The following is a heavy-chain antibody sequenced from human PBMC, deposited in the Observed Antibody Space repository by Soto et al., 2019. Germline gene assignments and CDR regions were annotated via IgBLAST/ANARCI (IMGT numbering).Heavy chain of an antibody. J-gene: IGHJ4*01. CDR2: VNTDGSST. CDR3: ASPIFGVIIGY. Sequence: GSLRVGCAASGFTCSSHWMHWVRQAPGKGLVWVSRVNTDGSSTSYADSVKGRFTISRDNAKNTLYLQMNSLRAEDTAVYYCASPIFGVIIGYWGHGTLVTVSS. CDR1: GFTCSSHW. D-gene: IGHD3-3*01. V-gene: IGHV3-74*01.